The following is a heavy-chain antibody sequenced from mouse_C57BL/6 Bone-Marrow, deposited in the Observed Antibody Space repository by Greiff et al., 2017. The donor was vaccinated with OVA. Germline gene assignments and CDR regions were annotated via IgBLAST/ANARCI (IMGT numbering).Heavy chain of an antibody. CDR3: ARQFITAVVDAMDY. J-gene: IGHJ4*01. D-gene: IGHD1-1*01. CDR1: GFSLSTFGMG. V-gene: IGHV8-8*01. Sequence: QVQLKESGPGILQPSQTLSLTCSFSGFSLSTFGMGVGWIRQPSGKGLEWLAHIWWDDDKYYNPALKSRLTISKDTSKNQVFLKIANVDTADTATYYCARQFITAVVDAMDYWGQGTSVTVSS. CDR2: IWWDDDK.